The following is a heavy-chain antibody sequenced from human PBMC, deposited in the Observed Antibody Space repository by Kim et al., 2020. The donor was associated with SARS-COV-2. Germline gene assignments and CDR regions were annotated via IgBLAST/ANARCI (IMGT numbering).Heavy chain of an antibody. CDR1: GYTFTGYY. D-gene: IGHD1-1*01. Sequence: ASVKVSCKASGYTFTGYYMHWVRQAPGQGLEWMGRINPNSGGTNYAQKFQGRVTMTRDTSISTAYMELSRLRSDDTAVYYCARARGFNSVYYYYYYGMDVWGQGTTVTVSS. CDR2: INPNSGGT. CDR3: ARARGFNSVYYYYYYGMDV. V-gene: IGHV1-2*06. J-gene: IGHJ6*02.